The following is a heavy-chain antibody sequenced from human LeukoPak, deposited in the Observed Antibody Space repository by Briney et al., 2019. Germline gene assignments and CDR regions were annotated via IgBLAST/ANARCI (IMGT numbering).Heavy chain of an antibody. CDR3: VHSTSGGYSYGLHY. CDR2: IRYDGSNK. V-gene: IGHV3-30*02. J-gene: IGHJ4*02. Sequence: GGSLRLSCAASGFTFSSYGMHWVRQAPGKGLEWVAFIRYDGSNKYYADSVKGRFTISRDNAKNTLYLQMNSLRAEDTAVYYCVHSTSGGYSYGLHYWGQGTLVTVSS. D-gene: IGHD5-18*01. CDR1: GFTFSSYG.